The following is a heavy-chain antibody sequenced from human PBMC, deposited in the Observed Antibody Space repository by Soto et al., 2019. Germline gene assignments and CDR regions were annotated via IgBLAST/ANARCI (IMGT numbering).Heavy chain of an antibody. CDR2: IYPGDSDT. D-gene: IGHD5-12*01. CDR1: GYNFNTYW. J-gene: IGHJ4*02. V-gene: IGHV5-51*01. Sequence: GESLKISCEGSGYNFNTYWIGWVRQMPGKGLEWMALIYPGDSDTRYSPSFEGQVTLSVDRSISTAYLQWSSLKASDTAIYYCAISTVSYVDIVSSTTRGYFDHWGQGTLVTVSS. CDR3: AISTVSYVDIVSSTTRGYFDH.